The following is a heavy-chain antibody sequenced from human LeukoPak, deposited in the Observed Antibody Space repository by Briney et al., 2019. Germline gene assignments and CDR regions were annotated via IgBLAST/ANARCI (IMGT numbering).Heavy chain of an antibody. J-gene: IGHJ4*02. CDR2: IKQDGSEK. V-gene: IGHV3-7*05. D-gene: IGHD2/OR15-2a*01. CDR3: ARDFH. Sequence: PGGSLRLSCAASGFTFSNSWMSWIRQAPGQGLEWVANIKQDGSEKYYVDSVKGRFTISRDNARNSLYLQMNSLRAEDTDVYYCARDFHWGQGTLVTVSS. CDR1: GFTFSNSW.